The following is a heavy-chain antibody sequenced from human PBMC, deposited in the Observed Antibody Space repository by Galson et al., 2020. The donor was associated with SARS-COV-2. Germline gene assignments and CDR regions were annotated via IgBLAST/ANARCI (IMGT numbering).Heavy chain of an antibody. J-gene: IGHJ1*01. D-gene: IGHD4-17*01. CDR1: GFSFSSSG. Sequence: QAGGSLRLSCAASGFSFSSSGMHWVRQAPGKGPEWVAFIWSDGTTKYYGDSVKGRFTVSRDNSKNTLYLQMDSLRAEDTARYYCTRGHDYGGNLYYFHHWGQGTLVTVSS. V-gene: IGHV3-33*01. CDR2: IWSDGTTK. CDR3: TRGHDYGGNLYYFHH.